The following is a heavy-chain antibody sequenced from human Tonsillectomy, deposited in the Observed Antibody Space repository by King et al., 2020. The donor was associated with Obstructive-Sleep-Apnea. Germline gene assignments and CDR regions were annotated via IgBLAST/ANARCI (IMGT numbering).Heavy chain of an antibody. CDR1: GFTVTTNY. D-gene: IGHD6-13*01. V-gene: IGHV3-66*01. CDR2: IYRDGTT. J-gene: IGHJ1*01. Sequence: VQLVQSGGALVQPGGSLRLSCAASGFTVTTNYMSWVRQAPGKGLEWVSIIYRDGTTKYADSVKGRFTISRDKSKNTLFVQMNRLRAEDTAVYYCARDKGMAPSDIAQYFENWGQGTLVTV. CDR3: ARDKGMAPSDIAQYFEN.